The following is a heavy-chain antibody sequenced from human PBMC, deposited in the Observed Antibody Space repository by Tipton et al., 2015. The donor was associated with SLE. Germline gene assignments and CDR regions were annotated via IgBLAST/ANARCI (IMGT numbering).Heavy chain of an antibody. D-gene: IGHD3-22*01. Sequence: SLRLSCAASGFTFDDYGMSWVRQAPGKGLEWVSGIKWDGDSTGYADSVKGRFTISRDNAWNSLYLQMNSLRAEDTALYYCAREYYYDDSGYSAGDAFDIWGQGTMVTVSS. CDR3: AREYYYDDSGYSAGDAFDI. CDR1: GFTFDDYG. CDR2: IKWDGDST. V-gene: IGHV3-20*04. J-gene: IGHJ3*02.